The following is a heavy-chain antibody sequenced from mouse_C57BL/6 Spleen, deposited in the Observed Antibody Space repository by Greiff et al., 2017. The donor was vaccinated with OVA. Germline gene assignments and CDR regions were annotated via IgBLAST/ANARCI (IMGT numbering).Heavy chain of an antibody. V-gene: IGHV1-61*01. Sequence: VQLQQSGAELVRPGSSVKLSCKASGYTFTSYWMDWVKQRPGQGLEWIGNIYPSDSETHYNQKFKDKATLTVDKSSSTAYMQLSSLTSEDSAVYYCAREATVVATGYFDYWGQGTTLTVSS. CDR2: IYPSDSET. D-gene: IGHD1-1*01. CDR1: GYTFTSYW. J-gene: IGHJ2*01. CDR3: AREATVVATGYFDY.